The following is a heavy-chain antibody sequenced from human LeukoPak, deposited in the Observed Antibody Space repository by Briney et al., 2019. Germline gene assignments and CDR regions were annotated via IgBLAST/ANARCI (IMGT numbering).Heavy chain of an antibody. V-gene: IGHV4-38-2*02. J-gene: IGHJ6*03. Sequence: PSETLSLTCTVSGYSISSGYYWGWIRQPPGKGLEWIGSIYHSGSTYYNPSLKSRVTISVDTSKNQFSLKLSSVTAADTAVYYCARGRGSYGDYYMDVWGKGTTVTVSS. CDR3: ARGRGSYGDYYMDV. CDR1: GYSISSGYY. CDR2: IYHSGST. D-gene: IGHD1-26*01.